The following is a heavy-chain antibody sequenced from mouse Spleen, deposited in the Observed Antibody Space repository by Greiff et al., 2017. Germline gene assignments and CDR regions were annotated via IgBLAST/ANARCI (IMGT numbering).Heavy chain of an antibody. V-gene: IGHV1-55*01. CDR2: IYPGSGST. J-gene: IGHJ4*01. D-gene: IGHD2-14*01. CDR3: ARGNRYDAMDY. CDR1: GYTFTSYW. Sequence: VQLQQSGAELVKPGASVKMSCKASGYTFTSYWITWVKQRPGQGLEWIGDIYPGSGSTNYNEKFKSKATLTVDTSSSTAYMQLSSLTSEDSAVYYCARGNRYDAMDYWGQGTSVTVSS.